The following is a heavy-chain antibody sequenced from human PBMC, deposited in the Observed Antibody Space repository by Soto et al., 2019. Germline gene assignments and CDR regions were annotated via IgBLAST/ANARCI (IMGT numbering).Heavy chain of an antibody. CDR2: IIPILGIA. Sequence: SVKVSCKASGGTFSSYTISWVRQAPGQGLEWMGRIIPILGIANYAQKFQGRVTITADKSTSTAYMELSSLRSEDTAVYYCARGMETTYGYFDYWGQGTLVTVS. D-gene: IGHD4-4*01. J-gene: IGHJ4*02. CDR1: GGTFSSYT. CDR3: ARGMETTYGYFDY. V-gene: IGHV1-69*02.